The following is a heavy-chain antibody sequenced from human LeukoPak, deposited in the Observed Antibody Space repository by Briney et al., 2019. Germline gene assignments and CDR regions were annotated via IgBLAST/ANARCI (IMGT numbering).Heavy chain of an antibody. Sequence: SETLSLTCTVSGGSISSYYWSWIRQPPGKGLEWIGYIYTSGSTNYNPSLKSRVTISVDTSKNQFSLKLSSVTAADTAVYYCARRHGGNFHDAFDIWGQGTMVTVSS. J-gene: IGHJ3*02. CDR1: GGSISSYY. CDR3: ARRHGGNFHDAFDI. V-gene: IGHV4-4*09. CDR2: IYTSGST. D-gene: IGHD4-23*01.